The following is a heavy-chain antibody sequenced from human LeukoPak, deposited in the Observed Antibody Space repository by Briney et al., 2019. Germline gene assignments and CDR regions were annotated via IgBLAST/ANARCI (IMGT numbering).Heavy chain of an antibody. J-gene: IGHJ6*03. D-gene: IGHD2-2*02. Sequence: SQTLSLTCTVSGGSISSGDYYWSWIRQPPGKGLEWIGYIYYSGSTYYNPSLKSRVAISVDTSKNQFSLKLSSVTAADTAVYYCARAGCSSTSCYTLYYYYMDVWGKGTTVTVSS. CDR3: ARAGCSSTSCYTLYYYYMDV. V-gene: IGHV4-30-4*08. CDR1: GGSISSGDYY. CDR2: IYYSGST.